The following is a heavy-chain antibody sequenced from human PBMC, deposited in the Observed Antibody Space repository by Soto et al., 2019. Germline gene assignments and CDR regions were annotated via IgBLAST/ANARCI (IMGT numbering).Heavy chain of an antibody. D-gene: IGHD4-17*01. CDR3: ARSPTAVTTPRRDTFDV. CDR1: GGSISSSTYN. V-gene: IGHV4-39*01. Sequence: SETLSLTCTVSGGSISSSTYNWGWIRQPPGKRLEWIGNIYYSGSPYYNPSLKSRVTISVDTSRNQLSLKLSSVTAADTAVYYCARSPTAVTTPRRDTFDVWGQGTMVTVS. CDR2: IYYSGSP. J-gene: IGHJ3*01.